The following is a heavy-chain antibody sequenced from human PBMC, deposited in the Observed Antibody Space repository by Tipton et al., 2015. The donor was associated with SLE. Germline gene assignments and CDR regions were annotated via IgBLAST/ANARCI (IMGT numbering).Heavy chain of an antibody. CDR1: GFTVSSNY. CDR3: ASLGGGRFVGALDL. D-gene: IGHD1-26*01. V-gene: IGHV3-53*05. CDR2: MYSGGST. J-gene: IGHJ3*01. Sequence: GSLRLSCEASGFTVSSNYMSWVRQAPGKGLEWVSVMYSGGSTYYSDSVKGRFTISRDNSKNTFYLHMNSLRVEDTAVYYCASLGGGRFVGALDLWGQGTLVTVSS.